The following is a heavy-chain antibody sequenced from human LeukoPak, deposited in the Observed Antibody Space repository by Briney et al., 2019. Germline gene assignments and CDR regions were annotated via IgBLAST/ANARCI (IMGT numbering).Heavy chain of an antibody. CDR2: IHYSGGA. V-gene: IGHV4-59*02. D-gene: IGHD3-16*01. J-gene: IGHJ3*02. Sequence: SETLSLTCAVSGGSVTTYHWTWIRQPPGKGLEWIGHIHYSGGADYNLSLKSRVSMSLDTSKNHFSLRLTSVTAADTGVYFCARAEGAASHIWGQGTMVSVSS. CDR3: ARAEGAASHI. CDR1: GGSVTTYH.